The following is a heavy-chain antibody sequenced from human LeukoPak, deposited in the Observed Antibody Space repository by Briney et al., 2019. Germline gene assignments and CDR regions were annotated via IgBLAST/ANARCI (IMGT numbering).Heavy chain of an antibody. V-gene: IGHV4-39*01. CDR2: IYYSGSI. CDR1: GGSISSSSYY. J-gene: IGHJ6*03. CDR3: ATQAYYYYYMDV. Sequence: SETLSLTCTVSGGSISSSSYYWGWIRQPPGKGLEWIGSIYYSGSIYYNPSLKSRVTISVDTSKNQFSLKLSSVTAADTAVYYCATQAYYYYYMDVWGKGTTVTVSS.